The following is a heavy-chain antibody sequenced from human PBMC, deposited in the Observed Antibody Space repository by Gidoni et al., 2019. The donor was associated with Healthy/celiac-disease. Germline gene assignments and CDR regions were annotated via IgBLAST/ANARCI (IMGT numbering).Heavy chain of an antibody. J-gene: IGHJ3*02. D-gene: IGHD1-7*01. CDR2: IRSKAYGGTT. Sequence: EVQLVESGGGLVQPGRSLRLSCTASGFTFGEYAMSWVRQAPGKGLEWVGFIRSKAYGGTTEYAASVKGRFTISRDDSKSIAYLQMNSLKTEDTAVYYCTRDSWVLELGGHAFDIWGQGTMVTVSS. CDR1: GFTFGEYA. CDR3: TRDSWVLELGGHAFDI. V-gene: IGHV3-49*04.